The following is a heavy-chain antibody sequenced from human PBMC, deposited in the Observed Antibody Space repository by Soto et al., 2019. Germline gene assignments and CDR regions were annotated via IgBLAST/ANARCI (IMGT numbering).Heavy chain of an antibody. CDR1: GYTFTSYG. J-gene: IGHJ5*02. Sequence: GASVKVSCKASGYTFTSYGISWVRQAPGQGLEWMGWISAYNGNTNYAQKLQGRVTMTTDTSTSTAYMELRSLRSDDTAVYYCARDFNSRITIFGVVYNWFDPWGQGTLVTVSS. CDR3: ARDFNSRITIFGVVYNWFDP. V-gene: IGHV1-18*04. D-gene: IGHD3-3*01. CDR2: ISAYNGNT.